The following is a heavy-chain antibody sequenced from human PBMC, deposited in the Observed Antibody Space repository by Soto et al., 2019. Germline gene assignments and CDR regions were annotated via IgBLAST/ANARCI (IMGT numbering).Heavy chain of an antibody. CDR3: AKGGYREGDKDF. J-gene: IGHJ4*02. CDR2: IKPDGSEK. D-gene: IGHD5-12*01. V-gene: IGHV3-7*01. CDR1: GFTFSDYW. Sequence: GGSLRLSCAASGFTFSDYWMTWVRQAPGKGPEWVANIKPDGSEKYYVDSVKGRFTISKDIATNSLYLQMNSLRAEDTAVYYCAKGGYREGDKDFWGQGTVVTVSS.